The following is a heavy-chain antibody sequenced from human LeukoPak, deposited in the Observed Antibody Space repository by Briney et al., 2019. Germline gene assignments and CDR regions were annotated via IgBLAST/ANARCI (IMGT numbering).Heavy chain of an antibody. CDR2: INTNTGNP. D-gene: IGHD3-10*01. V-gene: IGHV7-4-1*02. CDR1: GYTFTSYA. CDR3: ARDGSGSYYYYYYGMDV. J-gene: IGHJ6*02. Sequence: ASVKFSCKASGYTFTSYAMNWVRQAPGQGPEWIGWINTNTGNPTYAQGFTGRFVFSLDTSVSTAYLQISSLKAEDTAVYYCARDGSGSYYYYYYGMDVWGQGTTVTVSS.